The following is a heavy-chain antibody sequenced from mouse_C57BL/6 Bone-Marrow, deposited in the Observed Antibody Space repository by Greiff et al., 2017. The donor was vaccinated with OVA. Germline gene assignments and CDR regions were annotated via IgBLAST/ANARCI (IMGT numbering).Heavy chain of an antibody. Sequence: QVQLQQSGAELARPGDSVKLSCKASGYTFTSYGISWVKQRTGQGLEWIGEIYPRSGNTYYNEKFKGKATLTADKSSSTAYMELRSLTSEDSAVYFCARRGGISTVVAPDYWGQGTTLTVSS. CDR1: GYTFTSYG. V-gene: IGHV1-81*01. J-gene: IGHJ2*01. CDR3: ARRGGISTVVAPDY. CDR2: IYPRSGNT. D-gene: IGHD1-1*01.